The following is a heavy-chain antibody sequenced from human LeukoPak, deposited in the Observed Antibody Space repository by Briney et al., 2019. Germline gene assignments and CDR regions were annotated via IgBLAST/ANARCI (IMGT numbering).Heavy chain of an antibody. J-gene: IGHJ4*02. Sequence: GGSLRLSCAASGFTFSSYSMNWVRQAPGKGLEWVSSISSSSSYIYYADSVKGRFTISRDNAKNSLYLQMNSLRAEDTAVYYCARDSDSSGYSDYWGQGTLVTVSS. CDR1: GFTFSSYS. V-gene: IGHV3-21*01. D-gene: IGHD3-22*01. CDR2: ISSSSSYI. CDR3: ARDSDSSGYSDY.